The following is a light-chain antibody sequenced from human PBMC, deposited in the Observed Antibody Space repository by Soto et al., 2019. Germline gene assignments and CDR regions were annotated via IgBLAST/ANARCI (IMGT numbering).Light chain of an antibody. CDR3: QQNYIKTPK. Sequence: FPMTHAPSSPSASIDDGVIITCRASQSISDFLNWYQQKPGKAPKLLIYAASTLQSGVPSRFSGSGSGTDFTLTISSLEPEDFATYCCQQNYIKTPKFGQGTKVEI. CDR2: AAS. CDR1: QSISDF. V-gene: IGKV1-39*01. J-gene: IGKJ1*01.